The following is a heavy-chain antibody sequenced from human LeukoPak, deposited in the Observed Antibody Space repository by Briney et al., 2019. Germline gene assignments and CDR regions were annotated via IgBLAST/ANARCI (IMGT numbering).Heavy chain of an antibody. D-gene: IGHD6-19*01. CDR3: ATGYSSKDWFDP. CDR2: FDPEDGET. V-gene: IGHV1-24*01. Sequence: ASVKVSCKVSGYTLTELSMHWVRQAPGKGLEWMGGFDPEDGETIYAQKFQGRVTMTEDTSTDTADMELSSLRSEDTAVYYCATGYSSKDWFDPWGQGALVTVSS. CDR1: GYTLTELS. J-gene: IGHJ5*02.